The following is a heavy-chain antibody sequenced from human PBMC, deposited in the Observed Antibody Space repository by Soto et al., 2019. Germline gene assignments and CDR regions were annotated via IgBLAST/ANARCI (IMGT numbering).Heavy chain of an antibody. CDR2: ISGSGGST. CDR1: GFTFSSYA. D-gene: IGHD4-17*01. CDR3: AKVDDYGGTFDPLYFDY. V-gene: IGHV3-23*01. Sequence: GGSLRLSCAASGFTFSSYAMSWVRQAPGKGLEWVSAISGSGGSTYYADSVKGQFTISRDNSKNTLYLQMNSLRAEDTAVYYGAKVDDYGGTFDPLYFDYWGQGTLVTVSS. J-gene: IGHJ4*02.